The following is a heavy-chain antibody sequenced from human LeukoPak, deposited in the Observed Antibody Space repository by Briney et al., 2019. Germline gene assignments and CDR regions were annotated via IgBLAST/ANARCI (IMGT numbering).Heavy chain of an antibody. Sequence: SETLSLTCAVSGYSISSGYYWGWIRQPPGKGLEWIGSIYHSGSTYYNPSLKSRVTISVDTSKNQFSLKLSSLTAADTAVYYCARDIVVGPGGQDYWGQGTLVTVSS. J-gene: IGHJ4*02. CDR2: IYHSGST. CDR3: ARDIVVGPGGQDY. CDR1: GYSISSGYY. D-gene: IGHD2-2*01. V-gene: IGHV4-38-2*01.